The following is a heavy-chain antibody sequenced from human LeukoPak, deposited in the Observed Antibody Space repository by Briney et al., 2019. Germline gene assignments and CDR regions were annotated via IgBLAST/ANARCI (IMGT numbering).Heavy chain of an antibody. J-gene: IGHJ4*02. D-gene: IGHD6-19*01. CDR2: INSDVSST. Sequence: PGGSLRLSCAASGFTFSSYWMHCVRQAPGRWLVWVSRINSDVSSTSYADSVKCRFTISRDNTKNTLYLQMKSLRAEDTAVYYSAREDRSGWYGSFDYWGQGTLVTVS. V-gene: IGHV3-74*01. CDR1: GFTFSSYW. CDR3: AREDRSGWYGSFDY.